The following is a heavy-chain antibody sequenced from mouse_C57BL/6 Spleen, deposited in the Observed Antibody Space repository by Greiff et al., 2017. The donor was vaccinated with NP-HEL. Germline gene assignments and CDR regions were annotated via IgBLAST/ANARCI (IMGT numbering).Heavy chain of an antibody. CDR3: ARVGYYGGYFDV. D-gene: IGHD2-3*01. V-gene: IGHV1-52*01. Sequence: QVQLQQSGAELVRPGSSVKLSCKASGYTFTSYWMHWVKQRPIQGLEWIGNIDPSDSETHYNQKFKDKATLTVDKSSSTAYMQLSSLTSEDSAVYYCARVGYYGGYFDVWGTGTTVTVSS. J-gene: IGHJ1*03. CDR1: GYTFTSYW. CDR2: IDPSDSET.